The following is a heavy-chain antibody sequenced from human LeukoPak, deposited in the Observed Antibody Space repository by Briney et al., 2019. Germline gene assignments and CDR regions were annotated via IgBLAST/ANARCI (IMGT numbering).Heavy chain of an antibody. J-gene: IGHJ4*02. D-gene: IGHD1-26*01. CDR3: AGAPIQWERFIIHFDY. Sequence: ASVNVSCKSSGYTFTSYGISWVRQAAGQGHEWMGWISAYNGNTNYAQKLQGRVTMTTDTYTSTAYMELRSLRSDDTAVYYCAGAPIQWERFIIHFDYWGQGTLVTVSS. CDR1: GYTFTSYG. V-gene: IGHV1-18*01. CDR2: ISAYNGNT.